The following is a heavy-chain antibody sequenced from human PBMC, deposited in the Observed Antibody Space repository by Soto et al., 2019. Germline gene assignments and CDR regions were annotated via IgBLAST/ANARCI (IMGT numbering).Heavy chain of an antibody. Sequence: PGGSLRLSCAASGFTFSSYAMSWVRQAPGKGLEWVSAISGSGGSTYYADSVKGRFTSSRDNSKNTLYLQMNSLRAEDTAVSYCARGYSYGPGPYYFDYWGQGTLVTVSS. CDR3: ARGYSYGPGPYYFDY. D-gene: IGHD5-18*01. CDR1: GFTFSSYA. CDR2: ISGSGGST. J-gene: IGHJ4*02. V-gene: IGHV3-23*01.